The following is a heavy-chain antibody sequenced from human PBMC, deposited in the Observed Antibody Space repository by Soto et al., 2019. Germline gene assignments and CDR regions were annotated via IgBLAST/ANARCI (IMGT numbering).Heavy chain of an antibody. V-gene: IGHV4-34*01. D-gene: IGHD3-22*01. J-gene: IGHJ5*02. CDR3: ARKGYDTSNHHFDP. CDR2: INDSGST. CDR1: GGSVRGYY. Sequence: SETISLGCAGNGGSVRGYYLSGSRQPPGKGLEWSGEINDSGSTKYNPSLKSRVTISVDTSKNQFSLSLSSVTAADTAVYFCARKGYDTSNHHFDPRRQGNLVTVS.